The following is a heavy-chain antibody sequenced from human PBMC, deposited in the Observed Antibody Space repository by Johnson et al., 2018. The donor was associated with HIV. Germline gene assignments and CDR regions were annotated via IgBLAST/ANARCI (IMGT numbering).Heavy chain of an antibody. V-gene: IGHV3-73*01. CDR2: IRSKANSYAT. Sequence: VQLVESGGGVVRPGGSLRLSCAASGFTFDDYGMSWVRQAPGKGLEWVGRIRSKANSYATAYAASVKGRFTISRDNSKNTLYLQMNSLRAEDTAVYYCAMGTGDHDAFDIWGQGTMVTVSS. D-gene: IGHD3/OR15-3a*01. J-gene: IGHJ3*02. CDR3: AMGTGDHDAFDI. CDR1: GFTFDDYG.